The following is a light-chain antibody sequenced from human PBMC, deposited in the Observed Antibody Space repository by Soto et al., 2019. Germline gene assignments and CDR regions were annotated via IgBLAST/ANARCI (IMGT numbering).Light chain of an antibody. Sequence: QSVLTQPASVSGSPGQSITISCTGTSGDVGGSNSVSWYQHHPGKAPKLMIYDVNNQPSGVSNRFSGSKSGNTASLTISGLQPDDEADYYCSSYTTVSTLVFGGGTKLTVL. CDR2: DVN. J-gene: IGLJ3*02. CDR3: SSYTTVSTLV. V-gene: IGLV2-14*01. CDR1: SGDVGGSNS.